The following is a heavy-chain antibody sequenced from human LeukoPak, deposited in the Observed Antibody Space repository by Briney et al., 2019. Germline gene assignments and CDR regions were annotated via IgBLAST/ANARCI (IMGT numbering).Heavy chain of an antibody. CDR2: IIPIFGTA. Sequence: SVKVSCKASGGTFSSYAISWVRQAPGQGLEWMGGIIPIFGTANYAQKFQGRVTITTDESTSTAYMELSSLRSEDTAVYYCARYSSSWSSYWYFDLWGRGTLVTVSS. V-gene: IGHV1-69*05. CDR1: GGTFSSYA. J-gene: IGHJ2*01. CDR3: ARYSSSWSSYWYFDL. D-gene: IGHD6-13*01.